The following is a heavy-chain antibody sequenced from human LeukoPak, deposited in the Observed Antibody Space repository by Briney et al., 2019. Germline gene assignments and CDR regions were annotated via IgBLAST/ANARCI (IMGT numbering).Heavy chain of an antibody. J-gene: IGHJ6*02. CDR3: ARLAYSSGWYGTRSGYYYGMDV. CDR2: IYYSGST. V-gene: IGHV4-59*08. Sequence: SETLSLTCTVSGGSISSYYWSWIRQPPGKGLEWIGYIYYSGSTNYNPSLKSRVTISVDTSKNQFSLKLSSVTAADTAVYYCARLAYSSGWYGTRSGYYYGMDVWGQGTTVTVSS. CDR1: GGSISSYY. D-gene: IGHD6-19*01.